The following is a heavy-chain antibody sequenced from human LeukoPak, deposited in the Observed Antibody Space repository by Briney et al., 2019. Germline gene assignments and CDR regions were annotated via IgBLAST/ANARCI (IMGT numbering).Heavy chain of an antibody. Sequence: SGTLSLTCTVSSGSIGSSNWWSWVRQTPGKGLEWIGEISLGGNTNHNPSLRSRVTISVDQSKNQLFLKLTSVTAADTAIYYCASNWGYCQGHWGQGILVTVSS. CDR3: ASNWGYCQGH. CDR1: SGSIGSSNW. D-gene: IGHD7-27*01. CDR2: ISLGGNT. J-gene: IGHJ4*02. V-gene: IGHV4-4*02.